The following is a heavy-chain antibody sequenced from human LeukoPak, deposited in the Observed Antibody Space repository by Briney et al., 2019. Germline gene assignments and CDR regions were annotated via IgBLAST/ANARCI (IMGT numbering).Heavy chain of an antibody. D-gene: IGHD2-21*02. J-gene: IGHJ2*01. CDR2: ISSSSSTI. V-gene: IGHV3-48*02. CDR1: GFTFSSYS. Sequence: PGGSLRLSCAASGFTFSSYSMNWVRQAPGKGLEWVSYISSSSSTIYYADSVKGRFTISRDNAKKSLYLQMNSLRDEDTAVYYCARNSYCGGDCYSGWWYFDLWGRGTLVTVSS. CDR3: ARNSYCGGDCYSGWWYFDL.